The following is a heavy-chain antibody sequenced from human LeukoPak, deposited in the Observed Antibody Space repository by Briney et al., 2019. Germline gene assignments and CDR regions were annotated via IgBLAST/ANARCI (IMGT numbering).Heavy chain of an antibody. V-gene: IGHV4-59*12. CDR1: GGSISSYY. D-gene: IGHD6-13*01. CDR3: AREGGSLAAAVDY. CDR2: IYYSGST. J-gene: IGHJ4*02. Sequence: SETLSLTCTVSGGSISSYYWSWIRQPPGKGLEWIGYIYYSGSTNYNPSLKSRVTISVDTSKNQFSLKLSSVTAADTAVYYCAREGGSLAAAVDYWGQGTLVTVSS.